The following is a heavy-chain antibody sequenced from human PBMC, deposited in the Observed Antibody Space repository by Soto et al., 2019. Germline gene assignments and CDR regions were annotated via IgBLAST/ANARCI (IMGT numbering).Heavy chain of an antibody. D-gene: IGHD6-19*01. V-gene: IGHV3-30-3*01. J-gene: IGHJ4*02. Sequence: QVQLVESGGGVVQPGRSLRLSCAASGFTFSSYAMHWVRQAPGKGLEWVAVISYDGSNKYYADSVKGRFTISRDNSKNTLYLQMNSLRAEDTAVYYCARDGYSSVWYGLCNYWGQGTLVTVSS. CDR1: GFTFSSYA. CDR2: ISYDGSNK. CDR3: ARDGYSSVWYGLCNY.